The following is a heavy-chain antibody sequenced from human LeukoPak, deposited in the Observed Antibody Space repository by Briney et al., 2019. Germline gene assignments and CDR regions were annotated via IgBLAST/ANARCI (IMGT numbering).Heavy chain of an antibody. V-gene: IGHV3-23*01. Sequence: GGSLRLSCAASGFPFSSYAMSWVRQAPGKGLEWVSAISGSGGSTYYADSVKGRFTISRDNSKNTLYLQMNSLRAEDTAVYYCATQGGSSWYFYYYGMDVWGQGTTVTVSS. J-gene: IGHJ6*02. D-gene: IGHD6-13*01. CDR2: ISGSGGST. CDR3: ATQGGSSWYFYYYGMDV. CDR1: GFPFSSYA.